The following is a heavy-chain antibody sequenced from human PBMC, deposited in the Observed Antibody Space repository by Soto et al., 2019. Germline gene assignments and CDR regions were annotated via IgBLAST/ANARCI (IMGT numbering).Heavy chain of an antibody. V-gene: IGHV4-30-2*06. D-gene: IGHD6-6*01. CDR1: GGSISTTGSS. CDR3: ARMGGRAAARPTGYYYYYGMDV. Sequence: SETLSLTCAVSGGSISTTGSSWMWIRQSPGKGLEWLGYISYIGVTYYNPSPKSRGSISVDTSKNQFSLKLSSVTAADTAVYYCARMGGRAAARPTGYYYYYGMDVWGQGTTVTVSS. J-gene: IGHJ6*02. CDR2: ISYIGVT.